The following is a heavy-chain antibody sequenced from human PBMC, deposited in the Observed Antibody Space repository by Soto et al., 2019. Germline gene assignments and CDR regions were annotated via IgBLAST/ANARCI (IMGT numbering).Heavy chain of an antibody. D-gene: IGHD6-19*01. J-gene: IGHJ3*02. Sequence: QVQLVQSGAEVKKPGASVKVSCKASGYTFTSYAMHWVRQAPGQRLEWMGWINAGNGNTRYSQKVQGRVTITRDTSASTAYMELRSLRSEDTAVYYCARALLAVAGFIRREDAFDIWGQGTMVTVSS. V-gene: IGHV1-3*01. CDR2: INAGNGNT. CDR1: GYTFTSYA. CDR3: ARALLAVAGFIRREDAFDI.